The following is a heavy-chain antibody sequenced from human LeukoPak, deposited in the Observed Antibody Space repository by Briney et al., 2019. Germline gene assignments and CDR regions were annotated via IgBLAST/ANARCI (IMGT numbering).Heavy chain of an antibody. J-gene: IGHJ3*02. CDR3: AAPRTPDAFDI. D-gene: IGHD1-14*01. Sequence: ASVTVSCKASGYTFTSNYIHWVRQAPGQGLEWMGMIYPRDGSTSYAQKFQGRVTVTRDTSTSTVHMELSGLRSEDTAVYYCAAPRTPDAFDIWGQGTMVTVSS. V-gene: IGHV1-46*01. CDR2: IYPRDGST. CDR1: GYTFTSNY.